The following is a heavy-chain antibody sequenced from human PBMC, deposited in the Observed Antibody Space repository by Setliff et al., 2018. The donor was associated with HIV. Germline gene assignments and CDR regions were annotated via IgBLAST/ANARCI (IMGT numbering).Heavy chain of an antibody. CDR3: ATQTGFYNSHWYDY. J-gene: IGHJ4*02. CDR1: GFTFSSAW. CDR2: ISPDGSAT. V-gene: IGHV3-7*01. D-gene: IGHD6-13*01. Sequence: PGGSLRLSCAASGFTFSSAWMGWVRQAPAKGLEWVANISPDGSATYYVDSVKGRFTISRDNAKNSLYLQLNSLRVEDTAMYYCATQTGFYNSHWYDYWGQGTMVTVSS.